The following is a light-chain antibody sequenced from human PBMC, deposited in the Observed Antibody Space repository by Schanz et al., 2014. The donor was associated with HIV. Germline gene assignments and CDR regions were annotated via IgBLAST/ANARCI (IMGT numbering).Light chain of an antibody. J-gene: IGLJ2*01. V-gene: IGLV1-40*01. CDR2: ANN. Sequence: QSVLTQPPSVSGAPGQRVTISCTGSRSNIGAGYDVHWYQQLPGAAPKLLIYANNNRPSWVPDRFSGSQSGSSASLAISGLQADDEADYYCQSYDSGLSGVVFGGGTKLTVL. CDR1: RSNIGAGYD. CDR3: QSYDSGLSGVV.